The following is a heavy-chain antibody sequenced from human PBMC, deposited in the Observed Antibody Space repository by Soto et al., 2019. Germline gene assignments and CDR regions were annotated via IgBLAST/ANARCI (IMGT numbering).Heavy chain of an antibody. J-gene: IGHJ3*02. D-gene: IGHD2-15*01. CDR3: APHVSCSGGSCQYDAFAI. Sequence: GGSLRLSCEGSGFTVSSHAMTWIRQAPGKAPEWVSTITADGGTYYADSVKGRFAMSRDTSESTLYLQMNSLGAEDTAAYYCAPHVSCSGGSCQYDAFAIRGQGTMVTVSS. CDR2: ITADGGT. CDR1: GFTVSSHA. V-gene: IGHV3-23*01.